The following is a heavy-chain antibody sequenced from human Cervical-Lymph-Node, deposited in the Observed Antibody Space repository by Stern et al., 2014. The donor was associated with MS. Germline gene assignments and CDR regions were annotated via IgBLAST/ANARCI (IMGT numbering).Heavy chain of an antibody. CDR2: ISYDGNRK. D-gene: IGHD2-8*01. CDR1: GFTFSSYG. V-gene: IGHV3-30*03. Sequence: VQLVESGGAVVQPGRSLRLSCAASGFTFSSYGMHWVRQAPGQGLEWVTVISYDGNRKYYAASVTGRFTISRDNSKNTLHLQMNSVTPDDTAIYYCARDYEDTSMLFDHWGQGTLVTVSS. CDR3: ARDYEDTSMLFDH. J-gene: IGHJ4*02.